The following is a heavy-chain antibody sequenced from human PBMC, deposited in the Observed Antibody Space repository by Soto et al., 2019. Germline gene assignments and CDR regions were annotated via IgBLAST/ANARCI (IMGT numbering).Heavy chain of an antibody. D-gene: IGHD3-3*01. CDR2: IIPIFGTA. Sequence: SCKASGGTFSIYAISWVRQAPGQGLEWMGGIIPIFGTANYAQKFQGRVTITADESTSTAYMELSSLRSEDTAVYYCARLGFNYDFLSGYYNVHHYYGIDVWGQGTTVTVSS. CDR1: GGTFSIYA. J-gene: IGHJ6*02. V-gene: IGHV1-69*01. CDR3: ARLGFNYDFLSGYYNVHHYYGIDV.